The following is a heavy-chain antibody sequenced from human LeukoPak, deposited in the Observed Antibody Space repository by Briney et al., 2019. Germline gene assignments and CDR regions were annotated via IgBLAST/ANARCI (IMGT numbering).Heavy chain of an antibody. Sequence: PSETLSLTCTVSGGSISSYYWSWLRQPPGKGLEWIGYIYYSGGTNYNPSLKSRVTISVDTSKNQFSLKLSSVTAADTAVYYCARGYSYGPEYYFDYWGQGTLVTVSS. J-gene: IGHJ4*02. CDR1: GGSISSYY. D-gene: IGHD5-18*01. V-gene: IGHV4-59*08. CDR3: ARGYSYGPEYYFDY. CDR2: IYYSGGT.